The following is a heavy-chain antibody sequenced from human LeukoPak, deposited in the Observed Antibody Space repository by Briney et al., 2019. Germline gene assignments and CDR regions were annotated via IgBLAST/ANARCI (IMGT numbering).Heavy chain of an antibody. CDR3: VREAYDSVWGNYRYVDY. Sequence: PGGFLRLSCAASGFSFNNYWMSWVRQAPGKGLEWVANINQAGSDKYYLDSVKGRFTISRDNVKKSLYLQMNSLRAEDTAVYYCVREAYDSVWGNYRYVDYWGQGTLVTVS. CDR1: GFSFNNYW. V-gene: IGHV3-7*05. J-gene: IGHJ4*02. D-gene: IGHD3-16*02. CDR2: INQAGSDK.